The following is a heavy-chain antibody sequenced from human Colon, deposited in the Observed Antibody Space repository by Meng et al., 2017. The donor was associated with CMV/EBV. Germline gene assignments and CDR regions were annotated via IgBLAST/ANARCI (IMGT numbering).Heavy chain of an antibody. CDR3: ARDFKSGRP. CDR2: ISPSGDYI. V-gene: IGHV3-21*06. CDR1: GFPFSLFT. Sequence: GGSLRLSCVAAGFPFSLFTMHWVRQAPGKGLEWVSSISPSGDYIHYADSLKGRFTISRDNTKNSLFLQMNSLRAEDTADYYCARDFKSGRPWGQGTLVTVSS. J-gene: IGHJ5*02.